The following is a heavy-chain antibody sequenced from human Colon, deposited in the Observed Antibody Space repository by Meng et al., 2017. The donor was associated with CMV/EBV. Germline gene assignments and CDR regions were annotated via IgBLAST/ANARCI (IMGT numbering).Heavy chain of an antibody. CDR1: NGSFSGYF. J-gene: IGHJ4*02. CDR3: ARATKPNCWEVLEY. Sequence: QVQLQQWVAGLLNPSETLSLTCGVYNGSFSGYFWTWIRQPPGKGLEWIGEIFRDGSTKYNPSLQSRVTMSVDASKNHFSLNLRSVTAADTAVYFCARATKPNCWEVLEYWGQGTLVTVSS. V-gene: IGHV4-34*12. CDR2: IFRDGST. D-gene: IGHD2-2*01.